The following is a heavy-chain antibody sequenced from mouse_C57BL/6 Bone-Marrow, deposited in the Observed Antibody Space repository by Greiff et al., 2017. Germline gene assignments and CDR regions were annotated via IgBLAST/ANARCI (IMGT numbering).Heavy chain of an antibody. CDR1: GFTFSSYG. J-gene: IGHJ1*03. CDR3: ARPNYYGSIFYWYFDV. Sequence: EVKLVESGGDLVKPGGSLKLSCAASGFTFSSYGMSWVRQTPDKRLEWVATISSGGSYTYYPDSVKGRFTISRDNAKNTLYLQMSSLKSEDTAMYDCARPNYYGSIFYWYFDVWGTGTTVTVSS. V-gene: IGHV5-6*02. D-gene: IGHD1-1*01. CDR2: ISSGGSYT.